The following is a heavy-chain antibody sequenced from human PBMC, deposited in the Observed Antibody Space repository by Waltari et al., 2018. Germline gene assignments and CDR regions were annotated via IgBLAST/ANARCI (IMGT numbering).Heavy chain of an antibody. Sequence: LQLQESGPGLVKPSETLSLTCTVSGGSISSSSYYWGWIRQPPGKGLEWVSAISGSGGSTYYADSGKGRFTISRDNSKNTLYLQMNSRRAEDTAVYYCAKVRRWSKIGVVTGPMDVWGQGTTVTVSS. J-gene: IGHJ6*02. D-gene: IGHD3-3*01. CDR3: AKVRRWSKIGVVTGPMDV. CDR2: ISGSGGST. V-gene: IGHV3-23*01. CDR1: GGSISSSSYY.